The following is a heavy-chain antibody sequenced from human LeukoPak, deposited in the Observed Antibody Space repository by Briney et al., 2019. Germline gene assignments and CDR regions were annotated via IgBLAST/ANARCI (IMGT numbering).Heavy chain of an antibody. CDR3: ARDRGDGYNSNYFDY. V-gene: IGHV4-31*03. CDR1: GGSISSGGYY. Sequence: SQTLSLTCTVSGGSISSGGYYWSWIRQHPGKGLECIGYIYYSGSTYYNPSLKSRVTISVDTSKNQFSLKLSSVTAADTAVYYCARDRGDGYNSNYFDYWGQGTLVTVSS. D-gene: IGHD5-24*01. J-gene: IGHJ4*02. CDR2: IYYSGST.